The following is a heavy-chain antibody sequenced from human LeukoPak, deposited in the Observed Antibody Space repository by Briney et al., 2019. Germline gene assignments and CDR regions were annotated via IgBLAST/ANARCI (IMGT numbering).Heavy chain of an antibody. D-gene: IGHD6-19*01. V-gene: IGHV4-34*01. CDR1: GGSFSGYY. CDR3: ARGADSSGWYRSYYYYGMDV. Sequence: PSETLSLTCAVYGGSFSGYYWSWIRQPPGKGLEWIGEINHSGSTNYNPSLKSRVTISVDTSKNQFSLKLSSVTAADTAVYYCARGADSSGWYRSYYYYGMDVWGQGTTVTVSS. J-gene: IGHJ6*02. CDR2: INHSGST.